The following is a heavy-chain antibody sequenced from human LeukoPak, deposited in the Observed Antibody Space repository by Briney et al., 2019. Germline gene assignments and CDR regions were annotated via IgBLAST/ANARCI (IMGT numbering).Heavy chain of an antibody. CDR1: GFSFDDFA. CDR2: ITWNGGTI. Sequence: GGSLRLSCAASGFSFDDFAIHWVRQAPGKGLEWVSGITWNGGTIDYADSVKGRFTISRDDAKNSLYLQMNSLRAEDTALYYCATRYASGPIADYWGQGTLVTVS. V-gene: IGHV3-9*01. CDR3: ATRYASGPIADY. D-gene: IGHD3-10*01. J-gene: IGHJ4*02.